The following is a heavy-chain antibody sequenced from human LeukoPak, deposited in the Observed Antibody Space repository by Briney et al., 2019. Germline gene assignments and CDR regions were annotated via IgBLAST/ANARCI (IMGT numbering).Heavy chain of an antibody. D-gene: IGHD3-22*01. CDR1: GFTFSSYA. V-gene: IGHV3-23*01. Sequence: GGSLRLSCAASGFTFSSYAMSWVRQAPGKGLEWVSAISGSGGSTYYADSVKGRFTISRDNSKNTLYLQMNSLRAEDTAVYYCAKGDYYDSSGSSHNYYYGMDVWGQGTTVTVSS. CDR2: ISGSGGST. J-gene: IGHJ6*02. CDR3: AKGDYYDSSGSSHNYYYGMDV.